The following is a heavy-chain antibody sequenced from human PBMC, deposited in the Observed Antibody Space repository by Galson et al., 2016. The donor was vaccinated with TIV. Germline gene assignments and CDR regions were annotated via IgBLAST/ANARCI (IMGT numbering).Heavy chain of an antibody. CDR1: GFTFSSYA. CDR3: VKVPSSGFTYYYAMDV. J-gene: IGHJ6*02. D-gene: IGHD6-19*01. Sequence: SLRLSCAASGFTFSSYAMTWVRQAPGKGLEWVTAISGGDGNIYYADSVKGRFTISRDNSRDTLYMQMNSLRDEDTAVYYRVKVPSSGFTYYYAMDVWGQGTTVTVSS. V-gene: IGHV3-23*01. CDR2: ISGGDGNI.